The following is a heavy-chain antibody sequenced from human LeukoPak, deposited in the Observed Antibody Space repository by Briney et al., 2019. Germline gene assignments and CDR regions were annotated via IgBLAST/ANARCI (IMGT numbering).Heavy chain of an antibody. J-gene: IGHJ5*02. CDR2: INHSGST. CDR1: GGSISSYY. D-gene: IGHD3-10*01. CDR3: ARWVLLWFGDDNWFDP. Sequence: SETLSLTCTVSGGSISSYYWSWIRQPPGKGLEWIGEINHSGSTNYNPSLKSRVTISVDTSKNQFSLKLSSVTAADTAVYYCARWVLLWFGDDNWFDPWGQGTLVTVSS. V-gene: IGHV4-34*01.